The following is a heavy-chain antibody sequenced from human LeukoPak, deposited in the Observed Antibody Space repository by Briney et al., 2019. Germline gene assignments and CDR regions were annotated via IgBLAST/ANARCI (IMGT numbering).Heavy chain of an antibody. D-gene: IGHD4-17*01. V-gene: IGHV3-21*01. CDR1: GFTFSSYA. J-gene: IGHJ4*02. CDR2: ISSSSSYI. Sequence: GGSLRLSCAASGFTFSSYAMSWVRQAPGKGLEWVSSISSSSSYIYYADSVKGRFTISRDNAKNSLYLQMNSLRAEDTAVYYCARSEVNGDYLFDYWGQGTLVTVSS. CDR3: ARSEVNGDYLFDY.